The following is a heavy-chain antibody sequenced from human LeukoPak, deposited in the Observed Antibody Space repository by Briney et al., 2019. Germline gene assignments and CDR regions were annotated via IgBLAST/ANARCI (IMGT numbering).Heavy chain of an antibody. Sequence: GGSLRLSRAASGFTFSSYAMSWVRQAPGKGLEWVSAISGSGGSTYYADSVKGRFTISRDNSKNTLYLQMNSLRAEDTAVYYCAKDSRITMIVVVLGGFDYWGQGTLVTVSP. V-gene: IGHV3-23*01. D-gene: IGHD3-22*01. CDR3: AKDSRITMIVVVLGGFDY. CDR2: ISGSGGST. CDR1: GFTFSSYA. J-gene: IGHJ4*02.